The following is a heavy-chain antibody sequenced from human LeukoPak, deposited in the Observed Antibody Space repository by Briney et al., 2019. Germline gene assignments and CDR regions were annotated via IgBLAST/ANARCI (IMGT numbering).Heavy chain of an antibody. D-gene: IGHD4-17*01. J-gene: IGHJ5*02. CDR2: ICPGGSDN. Sequence: GESLKISCNGAGYSFTSYWIGWVRQMPGEGLGWVGIICPGGSDNRLRPFFQGQVNIIDNHSISTAYLQWSSVEAADTAMYYCARRLVVDYGEIWFDPLGQGTLVTVSS. V-gene: IGHV5-51*01. CDR1: GYSFTSYW. CDR3: ARRLVVDYGEIWFDP.